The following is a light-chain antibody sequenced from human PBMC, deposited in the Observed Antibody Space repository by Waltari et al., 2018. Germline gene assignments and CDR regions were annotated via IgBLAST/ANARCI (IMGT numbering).Light chain of an antibody. CDR1: SSNIGSNT. V-gene: IGLV1-44*01. Sequence: QSVLTQPPSASGTPGQRVTISCSGSSSNIGSNTVNWYQQLPGTAPKLRIYSNKRRPSGVPDRFSGSKSGTSASLAISGLQSEDEADYYCAAWDDSLNGVVFGGGTKLTVL. CDR2: SNK. CDR3: AAWDDSLNGVV. J-gene: IGLJ2*01.